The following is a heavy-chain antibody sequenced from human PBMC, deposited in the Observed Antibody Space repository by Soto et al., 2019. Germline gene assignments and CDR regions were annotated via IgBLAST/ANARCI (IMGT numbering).Heavy chain of an antibody. V-gene: IGHV1-69*06. CDR3: ASGHDYGDYFDY. CDR2: IIPIFGTA. Sequence: PGQGLEWMGGIIPIFGTANFAQKFQGRVTITADKSTSTAYMELSSLRSEDTAVYYCASGHDYGDYFDYWGQGTLVTVSS. D-gene: IGHD4-17*01. J-gene: IGHJ4*02.